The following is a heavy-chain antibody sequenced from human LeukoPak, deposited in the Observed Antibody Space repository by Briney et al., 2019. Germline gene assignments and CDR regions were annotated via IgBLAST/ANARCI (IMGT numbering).Heavy chain of an antibody. CDR3: ARADRLDGGPYLIGP. Sequence: EASVKVSCKTSGYSFSDYYMHWVRQAPGQGLEWMGWINPNSGGTSSAQKLQGRVTMTRDTAITTVYMEVSWLTSDDTAIYYCARADRLDGGPYLIGPWGQGTLVTVSS. CDR2: INPNSGGT. J-gene: IGHJ5*02. V-gene: IGHV1-2*02. CDR1: GYSFSDYY. D-gene: IGHD3-16*01.